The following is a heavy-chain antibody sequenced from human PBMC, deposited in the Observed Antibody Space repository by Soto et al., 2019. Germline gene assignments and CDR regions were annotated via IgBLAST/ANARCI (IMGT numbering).Heavy chain of an antibody. D-gene: IGHD1-26*01. CDR3: ARDASVGLNDY. CDR2: ISSYNGNT. J-gene: IGHJ4*02. Sequence: ASVKASCKASGYTFTRYGTSLVRQAPGQGLEWMGWISSYNGNTKYAQKLQGRVTMTTDTSTSTAYMELRSLSSDDTAVYYCARDASVGLNDYWGQGTLVTVSS. CDR1: GYTFTRYG. V-gene: IGHV1-18*01.